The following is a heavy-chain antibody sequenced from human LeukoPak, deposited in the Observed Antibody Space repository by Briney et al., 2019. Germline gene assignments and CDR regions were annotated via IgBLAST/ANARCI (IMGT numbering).Heavy chain of an antibody. CDR3: ARDRGSGWYYY. J-gene: IGHJ4*02. CDR1: GFTFTSYW. Sequence: PGGSLRLSCAASGFTFTSYWMSWVRQAPGKGLEWVANIKHDGSEKYYVDSVKGRFTISRDNAKNSLYLQMNSLRAEDTAVYYCARDRGSGWYYYWGQGTLVTVSS. CDR2: IKHDGSEK. D-gene: IGHD6-19*01. V-gene: IGHV3-7*04.